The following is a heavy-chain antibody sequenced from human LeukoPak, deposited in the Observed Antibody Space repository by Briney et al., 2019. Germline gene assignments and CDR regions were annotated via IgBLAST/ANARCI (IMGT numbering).Heavy chain of an antibody. CDR3: ARHVARRGSSRGGNYYFDY. CDR2: IYYSGNT. V-gene: IGHV4-39*01. D-gene: IGHD6-13*01. J-gene: IGHJ4*02. CDR1: GVSISSSNSY. Sequence: SETLSLTCTVSGVSISSSNSYWGWIRQPPGTGLEWIGRIYYSGNTYYNASLKSEVSISIDTSKNQFSLRLTSVTAADTAVYYCARHVARRGSSRGGNYYFDYWGQGTLVTVSS.